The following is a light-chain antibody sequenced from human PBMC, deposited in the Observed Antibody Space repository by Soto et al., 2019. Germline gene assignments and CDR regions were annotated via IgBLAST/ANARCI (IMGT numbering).Light chain of an antibody. CDR3: QQFSSYPLT. J-gene: IGKJ4*01. CDR1: QTVRNNY. CDR2: DAS. Sequence: EFVLTQSPGTLSLSPGETATLSCRASQTVRNNYLAWYQQKPGQAPRLLIYDASSRATGIPHRSSGGGSGTDFTLTISRLEPEDFAVYYCQQFSSYPLTVGGGTKV. V-gene: IGKV3-20*01.